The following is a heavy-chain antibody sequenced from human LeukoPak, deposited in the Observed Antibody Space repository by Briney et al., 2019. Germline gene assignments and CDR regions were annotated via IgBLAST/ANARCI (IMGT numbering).Heavy chain of an antibody. Sequence: GGSLRLSCAASGFTFSSYWMSWVRQVPGKGLEWVANIKQDGSEKYYVDSVKGRFTISRDNAKNSLYLQMNSLRAEDTAVYYCARDRMVAATTFWFDPWGQGTLVTVSS. J-gene: IGHJ5*02. D-gene: IGHD2-15*01. V-gene: IGHV3-7*05. CDR2: IKQDGSEK. CDR1: GFTFSSYW. CDR3: ARDRMVAATTFWFDP.